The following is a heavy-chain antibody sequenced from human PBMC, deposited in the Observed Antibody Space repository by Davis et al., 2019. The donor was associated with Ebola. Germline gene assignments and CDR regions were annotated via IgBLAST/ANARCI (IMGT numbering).Heavy chain of an antibody. J-gene: IGHJ4*02. V-gene: IGHV3-7*03. Sequence: GESLKISCVGSGFTFSRDWMTWLRQAPGKGLEWVANIKQDGSEKYYVDSVKGRFTISRDNAKNSLDLQMNTLRAEDTAVYFCAKHGTPTAIGGQGTLVTVSS. CDR3: AKHGTPTAI. CDR2: IKQDGSEK. CDR1: GFTFSRDW. D-gene: IGHD2-2*01.